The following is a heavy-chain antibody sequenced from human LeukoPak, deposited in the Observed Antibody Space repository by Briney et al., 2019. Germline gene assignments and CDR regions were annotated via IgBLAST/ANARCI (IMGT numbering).Heavy chain of an antibody. V-gene: IGHV4-38-2*02. CDR3: ARGGPSGSHTAY. J-gene: IGHJ4*02. CDR2: INHSGST. CDR1: GYSIRSGYY. Sequence: SETLSLTCTVSGYSIRSGYYWGWIRQPPGKRLEWIGSINHSGSTYYNPSLRSRVTISVDTSKNQFSLKLSSVTAADTAVYSCARGGPSGSHTAYWGQGTLVTVSS. D-gene: IGHD1-26*01.